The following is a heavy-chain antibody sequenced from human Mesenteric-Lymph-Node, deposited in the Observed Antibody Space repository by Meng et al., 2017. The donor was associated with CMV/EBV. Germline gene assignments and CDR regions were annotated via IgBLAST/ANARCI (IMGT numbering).Heavy chain of an antibody. CDR1: GGTFSDYS. V-gene: IGHV4-34*01. Sequence: LTCGFYGGTFSDYSWSWIRQPPGKGLEWIGEINHGGSTNYNPSLKSRVTISVDTSKNQFSLKLNSVTAADTAVYYCARPSYGSGSYYYWGQGTLVTVSS. J-gene: IGHJ4*02. D-gene: IGHD3-10*01. CDR2: INHGGST. CDR3: ARPSYGSGSYYY.